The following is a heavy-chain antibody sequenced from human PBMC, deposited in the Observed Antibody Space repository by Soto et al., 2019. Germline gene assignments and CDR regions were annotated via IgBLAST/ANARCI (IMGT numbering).Heavy chain of an antibody. CDR3: ARSRDRCGGDCFSVYSAFDL. V-gene: IGHV1-69*06. CDR1: GSTFTTYA. D-gene: IGHD2-21*02. J-gene: IGHJ3*01. CDR2: IIPVSGTT. Sequence: QVHLVQSGAEVKKSGSSVKVSCKASGSTFTTYAISWLRQAPGQGLEWMGRIIPVSGTTDYTQELRDRITITADTSTSTAYMELTNLTSDDAAVYFCARSRDRCGGDCFSVYSAFDLWGQGTAVTVSS.